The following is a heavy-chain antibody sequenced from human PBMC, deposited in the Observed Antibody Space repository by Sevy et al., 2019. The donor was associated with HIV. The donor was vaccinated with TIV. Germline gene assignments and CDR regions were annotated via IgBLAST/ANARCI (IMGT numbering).Heavy chain of an antibody. Sequence: ASVKVSYKVSGYTLTELSMHWVRQAPGKGLEWMGGFDPEDGETIYAQKFQGRVTMTEDTSTDTAYMELSSLRSEDTAVYYCATSSTRMTTATPGAFDIWGQGTMVTVSS. CDR3: ATSSTRMTTATPGAFDI. CDR1: GYTLTELS. J-gene: IGHJ3*02. V-gene: IGHV1-24*01. D-gene: IGHD4-17*01. CDR2: FDPEDGET.